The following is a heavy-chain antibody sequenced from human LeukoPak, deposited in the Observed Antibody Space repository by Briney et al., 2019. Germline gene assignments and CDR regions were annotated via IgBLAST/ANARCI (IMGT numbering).Heavy chain of an antibody. CDR3: AKDARSSWKDFFDY. CDR2: MGGSGGTT. CDR1: GFTFSSYA. J-gene: IGHJ4*02. V-gene: IGHV3-23*01. Sequence: PGGSLRLSCVASGFTFSSYAMSWVRQAPGKGLEWVSRMGGSGGTTSYADSVKGRFTISRDKSKNTLYLEMNSLRAEDTAVYYCAKDARSSWKDFFDYWGQGTLVTV. D-gene: IGHD6-13*01.